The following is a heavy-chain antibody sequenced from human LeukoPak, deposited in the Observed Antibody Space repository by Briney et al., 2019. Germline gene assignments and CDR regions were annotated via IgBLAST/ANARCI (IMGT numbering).Heavy chain of an antibody. D-gene: IGHD6-13*01. CDR2: ISGSGGST. CDR1: GFTFSSYA. V-gene: IGHV3-23*01. J-gene: IGHJ4*02. Sequence: GGSLRLSCAASGFTFSSYAMSWVRQAPGKGLEWVSAISGSGGSTYYADSVKGRFTISRDNSKNTLYLQMNSLRAEATAVYYCAKSPSSSWYTGCDWGQGTLVTVSS. CDR3: AKSPSSSWYTGCD.